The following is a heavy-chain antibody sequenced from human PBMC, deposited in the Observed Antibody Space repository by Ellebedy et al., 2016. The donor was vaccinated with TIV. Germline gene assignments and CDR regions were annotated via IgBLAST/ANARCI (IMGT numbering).Heavy chain of an antibody. Sequence: GGSLRLXCAVSGFTFSTYSMNWVRQAPGKGLEWVSYISSGSNTIYYADSVKGRFTISRDNAKNSLYLQMNSLRDEDTAVYYCVRVYGYYYGMDVWGQGTTVTVSS. CDR2: ISSGSNTI. CDR3: VRVYGYYYGMDV. V-gene: IGHV3-48*02. CDR1: GFTFSTYS. D-gene: IGHD2-8*01. J-gene: IGHJ6*02.